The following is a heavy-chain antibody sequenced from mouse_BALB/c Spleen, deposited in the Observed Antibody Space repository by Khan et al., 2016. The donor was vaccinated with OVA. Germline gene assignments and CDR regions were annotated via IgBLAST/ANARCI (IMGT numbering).Heavy chain of an antibody. CDR2: IYPGNGNT. Sequence: VPLQESGAELVRPGTSVKMSCKTAVYTFTNYWIGWINQRPGHGLEWIGDIYPGNGNTNYNEKFKGKATLTADTSSSTAYLQLSSLTSEDSAVYYGARPNYYGNNYATMDDWGQGTSVTVSS. J-gene: IGHJ4*01. V-gene: IGHV1-63*02. CDR3: ARPNYYGNNYATMDD. CDR1: VYTFTNYW. D-gene: IGHD1-1*01.